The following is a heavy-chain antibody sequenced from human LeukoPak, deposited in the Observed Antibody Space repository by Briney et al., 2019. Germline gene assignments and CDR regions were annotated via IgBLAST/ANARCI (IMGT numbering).Heavy chain of an antibody. J-gene: IGHJ5*02. CDR1: GYSISSGYY. V-gene: IGHV4-38-2*02. CDR2: IYYSGST. CDR3: ARVGEIVLMVYAIEYNWFDP. D-gene: IGHD2-8*01. Sequence: SETLSLTCTVSGYSISSGYYWGWIRQPPGKGLEWIGSIYYSGSTYYNPSLKSRVTISVDTSKNQFSLKLSSVTAADTAVYYCARVGEIVLMVYAIEYNWFDPWGQGTLVTVSS.